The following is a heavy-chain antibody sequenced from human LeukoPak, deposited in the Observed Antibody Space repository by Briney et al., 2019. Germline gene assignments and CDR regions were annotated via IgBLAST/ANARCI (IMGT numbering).Heavy chain of an antibody. D-gene: IGHD6-13*01. J-gene: IGHJ5*02. CDR2: ISYDGSNK. CDR3: AKAAYSSSWYWFDP. V-gene: IGHV3-30*18. CDR1: GFTFSSYG. Sequence: GGSLRLSCAASGFTFSSYGMHWVRQAPGKGLEWVAVISYDGSNKYYADSVKGRFTISRDNSKNTLYLQMNSLRAEDTAVYYCAKAAYSSSWYWFDPWGQGTLVTVSS.